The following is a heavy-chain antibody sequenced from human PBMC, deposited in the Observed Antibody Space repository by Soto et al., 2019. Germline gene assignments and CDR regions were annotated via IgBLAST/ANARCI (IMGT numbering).Heavy chain of an antibody. CDR2: ISSSSSYI. J-gene: IGHJ4*02. V-gene: IGHV3-21*01. Sequence: EVQLVESGGGLVKPGGSLRLSCAASGFTFSSYSMNWVRQAPGKGLEWVSSISSSSSYIYYADSVKGRFTISRDNAKNSLYLQMNSLRAEDTAVYYCASFSGGVGATTGRGYWGQGTLVTVSS. CDR3: ASFSGGVGATTGRGY. CDR1: GFTFSSYS. D-gene: IGHD1-26*01.